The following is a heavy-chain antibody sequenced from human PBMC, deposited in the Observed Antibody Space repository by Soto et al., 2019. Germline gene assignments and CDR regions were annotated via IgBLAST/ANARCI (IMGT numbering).Heavy chain of an antibody. CDR1: GFSLSDNV. J-gene: IGHJ6*02. Sequence: TGGSLRLSCAASGFSLSDNVMHWVRQAPGKGLEWVAVISYDGNNKYYADSVKGRFTISRDNSKNTVYLEMNNLRAEDTAMYYCAKGGSGNYLTYYYYYGMDVWGQGTTVTVSS. V-gene: IGHV3-30*18. CDR2: ISYDGNNK. CDR3: AKGGSGNYLTYYYYYGMDV. D-gene: IGHD3-22*01.